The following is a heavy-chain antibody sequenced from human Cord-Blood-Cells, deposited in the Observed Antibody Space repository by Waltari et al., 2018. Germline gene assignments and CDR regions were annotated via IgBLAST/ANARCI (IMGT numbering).Heavy chain of an antibody. CDR2: INHSGST. J-gene: IGHJ3*02. Sequence: QVQLQQWGAGLLKPSETLSLTCAVYGGSFSGYYWSWIRQPPGKGLEWIGEINHSGSTNYNPSLKSRVTISVDTSKNQFSLKLSSVTAADTAVYYCARPWGCSWYAFDIWGQGTMVTVSS. CDR1: GGSFSGYY. D-gene: IGHD6-13*01. CDR3: ARPWGCSWYAFDI. V-gene: IGHV4-34*01.